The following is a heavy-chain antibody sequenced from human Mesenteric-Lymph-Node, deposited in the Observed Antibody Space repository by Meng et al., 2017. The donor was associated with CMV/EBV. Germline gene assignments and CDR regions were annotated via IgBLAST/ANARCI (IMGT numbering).Heavy chain of an antibody. V-gene: IGHV3-74*01. CDR3: ARLPYAGNYYLDY. CDR2: INSDGSST. J-gene: IGHJ4*02. Sequence: GESLKISCAASGFTFSSYWMHWVRQAPGKGLVWVSRINSDGSSTSYADSVTGRFTISRDNARNTLYLQLNSLRAEDTAVYYCARLPYAGNYYLDYWGQGTLVTVSS. CDR1: GFTFSSYW. D-gene: IGHD4/OR15-4a*01.